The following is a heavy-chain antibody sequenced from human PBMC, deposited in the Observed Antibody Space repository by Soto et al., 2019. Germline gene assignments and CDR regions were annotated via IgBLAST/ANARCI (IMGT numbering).Heavy chain of an antibody. CDR1: GYTFTSYG. D-gene: IGHD2-21*02. J-gene: IGHJ4*02. V-gene: IGHV1-18*01. Sequence: GASVKVSCKASGYTFTSYGISWVRQAPGQGLEWMGWINGYNGNTNHAQKLQGRVTITRDTSASTAYMELSSLRSEDTAVYYCARSIVVVTALDYWGQGTLVTVSS. CDR2: INGYNGNT. CDR3: ARSIVVVTALDY.